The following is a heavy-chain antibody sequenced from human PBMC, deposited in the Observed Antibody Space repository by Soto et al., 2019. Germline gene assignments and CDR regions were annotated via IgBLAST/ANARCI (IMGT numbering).Heavy chain of an antibody. J-gene: IGHJ3*02. D-gene: IGHD1-1*01. CDR1: GCTFTSYG. V-gene: IGHV1-18*04. CDR2: ISAYNGNT. Sequence: GASVKVSCKASGCTFTSYGISWVRQAPGQGLEWMGWISAYNGNTNYAQKLQGRVTMTTDTSTSTAYMELRSLRSDDTAVYYCARGEATTNPWAFDIWGQGTMVTVSS. CDR3: ARGEATTNPWAFDI.